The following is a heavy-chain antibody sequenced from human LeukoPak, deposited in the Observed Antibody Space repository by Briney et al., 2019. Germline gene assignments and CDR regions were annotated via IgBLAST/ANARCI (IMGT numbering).Heavy chain of an antibody. D-gene: IGHD6-19*01. Sequence: GGSVRLSCAASGFSFSYYGMHWVRQAPGKGLEWITLIRYDAKNKYYADSVKGRFTISRDNSKNTLYLQMNSLLSEDTAVYYCAKVPEGAVAGPFDSWGQGTLVTVSS. CDR3: AKVPEGAVAGPFDS. CDR2: IRYDAKNK. J-gene: IGHJ4*02. V-gene: IGHV3-30*02. CDR1: GFSFSYYG.